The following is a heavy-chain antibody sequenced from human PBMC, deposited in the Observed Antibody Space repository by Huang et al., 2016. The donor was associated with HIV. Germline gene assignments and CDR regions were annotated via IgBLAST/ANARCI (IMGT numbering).Heavy chain of an antibody. D-gene: IGHD3-9*01. J-gene: IGHJ4*02. Sequence: QVQLQQSGPGLLKPSQTLSLTCAISGDSVSANSVTWNWIRQSPSGGLGWLGRTYYRSKWYNDYAESVKNRITIDTDISKNHFSLQLKSVVAEDTAVYFCARGHDFYYDKTGYSFDYWGQGSLVTVST. CDR3: ARGHDFYYDKTGYSFDY. V-gene: IGHV6-1*01. CDR1: GDSVSANSVT. CDR2: TYYRSKWYN.